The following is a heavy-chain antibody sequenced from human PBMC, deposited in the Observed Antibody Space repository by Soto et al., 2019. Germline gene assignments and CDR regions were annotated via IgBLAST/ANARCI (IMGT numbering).Heavy chain of an antibody. CDR2: IYHSGST. CDR1: GGSISSGGYS. J-gene: IGHJ4*02. Sequence: PSETLSLTCAVSGGSISSGGYSWSWIRQPPGKGLEWIGYIYHSGSTYYNPSLKSRVTISVDRSKNQFSLKLSSVTAADTAVYYCARTGSGSYYKGAPFDYWGQGTLVTVSS. CDR3: ARTGSGSYYKGAPFDY. D-gene: IGHD3-10*01. V-gene: IGHV4-30-2*01.